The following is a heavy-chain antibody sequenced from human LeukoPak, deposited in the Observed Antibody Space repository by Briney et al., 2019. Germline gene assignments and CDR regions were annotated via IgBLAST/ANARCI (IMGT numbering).Heavy chain of an antibody. V-gene: IGHV4-4*02. CDR1: GGSISSSNW. D-gene: IGHD3-3*01. J-gene: IGHJ2*01. CDR3: ARNRAGFDFWSGYLTLDWYFDL. CDR2: IYHSGST. Sequence: PSETLSLTCAVSGGSISSSNWWSWVRQPPGKGLEWIGEIYHSGSTNYNPSLKSRVTISVDTSKNQFSLKLSSVTAADTAVYYCARNRAGFDFWSGYLTLDWYFDLWGRGTLVTVSS.